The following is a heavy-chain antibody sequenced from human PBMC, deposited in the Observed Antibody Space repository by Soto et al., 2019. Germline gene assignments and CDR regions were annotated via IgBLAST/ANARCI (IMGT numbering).Heavy chain of an antibody. CDR1: GYTFTSYG. Sequence: ASVKVSCKASGYTFTSYGISWVRQAPGQGLEWMGWISAYNGNTNYAQKLQGRVTISADKSINTAYLQWSSLKASDTAMYYCARLVRFSSSWSGGGYWGQGTLVTVSS. D-gene: IGHD6-13*01. CDR3: ARLVRFSSSWSGGGY. J-gene: IGHJ4*02. V-gene: IGHV1-18*01. CDR2: ISAYNGNT.